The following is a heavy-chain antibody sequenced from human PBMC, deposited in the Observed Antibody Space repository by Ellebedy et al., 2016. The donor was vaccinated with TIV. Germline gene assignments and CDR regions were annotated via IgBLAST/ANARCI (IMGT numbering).Heavy chain of an antibody. CDR1: GFTFNNYA. CDR2: IKQDGNEK. J-gene: IGHJ4*02. CDR3: AGRAYNWNDGSLFDY. Sequence: GESLKISCAASGFTFNNYAMSWVRQAPGKGLEWVANIKQDGNEKYYVDSVKGRFTISRDNAKNSLYLQMNSLRAEDTAVYYCAGRAYNWNDGSLFDYWGQGTLVTVSS. V-gene: IGHV3-7*03. D-gene: IGHD1-1*01.